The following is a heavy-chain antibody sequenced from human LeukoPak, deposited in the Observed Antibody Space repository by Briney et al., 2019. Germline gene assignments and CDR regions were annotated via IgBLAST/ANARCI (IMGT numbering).Heavy chain of an antibody. CDR2: IKHDGSED. D-gene: IGHD5-18*01. J-gene: IGHJ3*01. V-gene: IGHV3-7*03. CDR1: GFTFSNYW. Sequence: PGGSLRVSCEASGFTFSNYWMSWVRQAPGKGLEWVANIKHDGSEDHYVDSVRGRFTTSRDNAKNSLFLQMNTLKTEDTAVYYCATEGFFYGYHGLDLWGQETMVTVSS. CDR3: ATEGFFYGYHGLDL.